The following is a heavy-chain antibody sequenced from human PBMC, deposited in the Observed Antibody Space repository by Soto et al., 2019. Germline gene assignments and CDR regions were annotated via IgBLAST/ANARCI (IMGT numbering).Heavy chain of an antibody. CDR1: GAPVSSETHF. CDR3: AREDMSGTYYFDY. V-gene: IGHV4-61*01. CDR2: MYYSGIT. Sequence: QVQLQESGPGLVKPSETLSLTCTVSGAPVSSETHFWTWIRQPPGKGLERIGYMYYSGITNSNPALKSRVTLSVDRSRNQFSLSLNSVTAADTAVYYCAREDMSGTYYFDYWGPGMQVTVSS. J-gene: IGHJ4*02. D-gene: IGHD1-26*01.